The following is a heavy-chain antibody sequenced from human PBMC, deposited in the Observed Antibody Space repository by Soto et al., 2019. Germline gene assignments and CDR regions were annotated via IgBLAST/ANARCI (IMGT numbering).Heavy chain of an antibody. D-gene: IGHD6-13*01. CDR3: ARDRSSICDY. Sequence: QVQLVESGGGVAQPGRSLRLSCAASGFTFSSYAMHWVRQAPGKGLEWVAVISYDGSNKYYADSVKGRFTISRDNSKNTLYLQMNSLRAEDTAVYYCARDRSSICDYWGQGTLVTVSS. J-gene: IGHJ4*02. V-gene: IGHV3-30-3*01. CDR2: ISYDGSNK. CDR1: GFTFSSYA.